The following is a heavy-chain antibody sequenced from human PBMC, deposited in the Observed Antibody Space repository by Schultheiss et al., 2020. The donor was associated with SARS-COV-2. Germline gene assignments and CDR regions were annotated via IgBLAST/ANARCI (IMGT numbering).Heavy chain of an antibody. V-gene: IGHV3-64*01. Sequence: GGSLRLSCSASGFTFSSYAMHWVRQAPGKGLEYVSAISSNGGRTYYANSVKGGFTISRDNSKNTLYLQMGSLRAEDMAVYYCAREDIVATIHMTYFDYWGQGTLVTVSS. D-gene: IGHD5-12*01. CDR1: GFTFSSYA. CDR3: AREDIVATIHMTYFDY. J-gene: IGHJ4*02. CDR2: ISSNGGRT.